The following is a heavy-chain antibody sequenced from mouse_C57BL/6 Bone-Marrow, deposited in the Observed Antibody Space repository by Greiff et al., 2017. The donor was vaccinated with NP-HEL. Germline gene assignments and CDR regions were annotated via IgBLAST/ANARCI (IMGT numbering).Heavy chain of an antibody. CDR2: INPNNGGT. CDR1: GYTFTDYY. CDR3: ARWYYGSSYDYAMDY. Sequence: EVQLQQSGPELVKPGASVKISCKASGYTFTDYYMNWVKQSHGKSLEWIGDINPNNGGTSYNQKFKGKATLTVDKSSSTAYMELRSLTSEDSAVYYCARWYYGSSYDYAMDYWGQGTSVTVSS. D-gene: IGHD1-1*01. J-gene: IGHJ4*01. V-gene: IGHV1-26*01.